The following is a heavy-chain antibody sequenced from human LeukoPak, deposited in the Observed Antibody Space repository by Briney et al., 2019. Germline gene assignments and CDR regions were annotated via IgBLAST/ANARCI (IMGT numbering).Heavy chain of an antibody. Sequence: PGGSLRLSCAASGFTFSSHSMNWVRQAPGKGLEWVSCISSDSNYILYADSVKGRFTISRDNAENSLCLQLNSLRAEDTAVYYCAREGAAAGLTDWGQGTLVTVSS. V-gene: IGHV3-21*01. CDR3: AREGAAAGLTD. D-gene: IGHD6-13*01. J-gene: IGHJ4*02. CDR2: ISSDSNYI. CDR1: GFTFSSHS.